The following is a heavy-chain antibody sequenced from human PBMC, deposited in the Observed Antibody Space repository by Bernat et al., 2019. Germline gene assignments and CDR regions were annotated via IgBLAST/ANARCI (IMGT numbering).Heavy chain of an antibody. V-gene: IGHV3-7*03. D-gene: IGHD1-14*01. J-gene: IGHJ4*02. CDR3: ATYHPFHY. CDR1: GFTFTSYW. CDR2: IKPDGSER. Sequence: EVQLVDSGGGLVQPGGSLRLSCAASGFTFTSYWMSWVRQAPGKGLAWVATIKPDGSERYYVDSVKGRFTISRDNAENSLYLKMNSLRAEDTAVYYCATYHPFHYWGQGTLVTVSS.